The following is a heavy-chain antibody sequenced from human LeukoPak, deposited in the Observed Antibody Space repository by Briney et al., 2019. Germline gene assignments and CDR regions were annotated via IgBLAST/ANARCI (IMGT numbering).Heavy chain of an antibody. CDR3: ARDPERSEESWFDP. V-gene: IGHV4-4*07. J-gene: IGHJ5*02. CDR2: IYTNGST. CDR1: GGSISSYY. Sequence: SETLSLTCPVPGGSISSYYWSWIRQPAGKGLEWIGRIYTNGSTNYNPSLRSRVPMSVDTSKNQISLKLSSVTAADPAVYYCARDPERSEESWFDPGGKGTRVSVST. D-gene: IGHD3-16*01.